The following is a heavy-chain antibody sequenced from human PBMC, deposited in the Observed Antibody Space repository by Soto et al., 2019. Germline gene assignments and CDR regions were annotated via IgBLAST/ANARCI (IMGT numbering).Heavy chain of an antibody. CDR3: ARESEDLTSNFDY. V-gene: IGHV3-11*04. CDR2: ISRSGANI. J-gene: IGHJ4*02. CDR1: GFNFSDYY. Sequence: GGSLRLSCAGSGFNFSDYYMVWVRQAPGKGLEWVSSISRSGANIHYADSMKGRFTVSRDNAKNSVYLEMNSLSAEDTAVYYCARESEDLTSNFDYWGQGTLVTVSS.